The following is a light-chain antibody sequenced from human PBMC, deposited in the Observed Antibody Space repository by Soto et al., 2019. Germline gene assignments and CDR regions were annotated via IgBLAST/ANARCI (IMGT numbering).Light chain of an antibody. Sequence: EILMTQSPASLSVSPGENATLSCRASQSVSTNLVWYQQKLGQSPRLLIYDASTRPTGIPARFGGMGSRTQFTLTITSLQSEDSAVYYCQQYHKWPPLTFGGGTKVEI. CDR3: QQYHKWPPLT. V-gene: IGKV3-15*01. J-gene: IGKJ4*01. CDR1: QSVSTN. CDR2: DAS.